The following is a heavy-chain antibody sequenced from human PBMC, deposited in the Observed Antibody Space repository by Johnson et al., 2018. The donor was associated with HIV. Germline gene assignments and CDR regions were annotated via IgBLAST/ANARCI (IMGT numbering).Heavy chain of an antibody. D-gene: IGHD3-10*01. CDR3: CYGSGTYDGPAFDI. CDR1: GFTFSGYA. J-gene: IGHJ3*02. Sequence: QVHLVESGGGVVQPGRSLRLSCSASGFTFSGYAMHWVRQAPGMGLGWVALIRYDGSNKYYADSMKRRFTISRDNSKNTLYLQMNSLIPEDTAVYYCCYGSGTYDGPAFDIWGQGTVVIVSS. V-gene: IGHV3-30*02. CDR2: IRYDGSNK.